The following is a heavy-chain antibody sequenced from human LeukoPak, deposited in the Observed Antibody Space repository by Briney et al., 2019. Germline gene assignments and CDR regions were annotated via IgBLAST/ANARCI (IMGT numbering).Heavy chain of an antibody. D-gene: IGHD6-6*01. J-gene: IGHJ5*02. CDR1: GGTFSSYA. Sequence: GASVKVSCKASGGTFSSYAISWVRKAPGQGLEWMGRILPIFGTANYAQKFQGRVTITTDESTSTAYMELSSLRSEDTAVYYWARGRRYSSSPRGRDWFDPWGQGTLVTVSS. CDR3: ARGRRYSSSPRGRDWFDP. V-gene: IGHV1-69*05. CDR2: ILPIFGTA.